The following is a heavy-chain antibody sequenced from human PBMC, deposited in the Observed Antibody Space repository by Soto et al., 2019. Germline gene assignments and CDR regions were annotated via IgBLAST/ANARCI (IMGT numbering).Heavy chain of an antibody. Sequence: SDTMSLTCAVFGGSIGSSNSWRVVRQPPGNRLEWVGIIYHSGSTNYNPSLQSRVTISVDKSKNQFSLKLSSVTAADTAVYYCARVEETTWYYYGMDVWGQGTTVT. V-gene: IGHV4-4*02. CDR2: IYHSGST. D-gene: IGHD1-7*01. CDR1: GGSIGSSNS. J-gene: IGHJ6*02. CDR3: ARVEETTWYYYGMDV.